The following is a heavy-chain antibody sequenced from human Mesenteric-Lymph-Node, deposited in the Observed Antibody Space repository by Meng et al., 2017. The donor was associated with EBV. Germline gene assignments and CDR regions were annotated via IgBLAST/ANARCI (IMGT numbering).Heavy chain of an antibody. J-gene: IGHJ4*02. CDR3: ALRLDGYNCSGY. CDR1: WSCLSSGGVG. D-gene: IGHD5-24*01. V-gene: IGHV2-5*02. Sequence: RLAWTLSWSCLSSGGVGRGWVRQPPGKALEWLALIYWDNEKRYSPSLKGRLTMTKTTSKNQLALKTTDLDPVDTATYYLALRLDGYNCSGYWGQGTLVTVSS. CDR2: IYWDNEK.